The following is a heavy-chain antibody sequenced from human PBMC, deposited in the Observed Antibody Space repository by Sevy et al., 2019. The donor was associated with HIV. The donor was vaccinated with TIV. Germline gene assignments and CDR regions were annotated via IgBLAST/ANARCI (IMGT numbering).Heavy chain of an antibody. CDR1: GFTFSSYS. D-gene: IGHD2-2*01. Sequence: GESLKISCAASGFTFSSYSMNWVRQAPGKGLEWVSSISSSSSYIYYADSVKGRFTISRDNAKNSLYLQMNSLRAEDTAVYYCASQGAKYCSSTSCYGPRTYYYGMDVWGQGTTVTV. V-gene: IGHV3-21*01. CDR2: ISSSSSYI. J-gene: IGHJ6*02. CDR3: ASQGAKYCSSTSCYGPRTYYYGMDV.